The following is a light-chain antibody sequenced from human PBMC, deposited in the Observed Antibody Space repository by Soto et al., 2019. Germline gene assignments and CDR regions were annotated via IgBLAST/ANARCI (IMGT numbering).Light chain of an antibody. V-gene: IGKV1-5*03. Sequence: DIQMTQSPSTLSASVGDRVTITCRASQSISGFLAWYQQKPGRAPKLLIYTASTLASGVPSRFSGSGSETEFTLTISSLHPDDFATYYCQQYKYDSTFGQGTKLQIK. CDR3: QQYKYDST. J-gene: IGKJ2*01. CDR1: QSISGF. CDR2: TAS.